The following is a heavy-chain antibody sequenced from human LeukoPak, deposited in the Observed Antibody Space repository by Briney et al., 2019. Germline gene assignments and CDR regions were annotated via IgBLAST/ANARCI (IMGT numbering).Heavy chain of an antibody. CDR1: GFTFSSYA. J-gene: IGHJ4*02. Sequence: GGSLRLSCAASGFTFSSYAMSWVRQAPGKGLEWVSAISGSGGSTYYADSVKGRFTISRDNSKNTLYLQMNSLGVEDTAVYYCARGHPHGWELYLDYWGQGTLVTVSS. D-gene: IGHD4-23*01. V-gene: IGHV3-23*01. CDR2: ISGSGGST. CDR3: ARGHPHGWELYLDY.